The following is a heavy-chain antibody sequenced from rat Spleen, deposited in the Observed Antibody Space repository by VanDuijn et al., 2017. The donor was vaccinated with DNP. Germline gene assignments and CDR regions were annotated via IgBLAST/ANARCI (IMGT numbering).Heavy chain of an antibody. CDR3: ARGLNYGGYNYYWYFDF. Sequence: EVQLQESGPGLVKPSQSLSLTCSVTGYSITSHYWGWIRKFPGNKMEWMGYISYIGITGYNPSLNSRISITRDTSKNQFFLHLNSVTTEDTATYYCARGLNYGGYNYYWYFDFWGPGTMVTVSS. CDR2: ISYIGIT. J-gene: IGHJ1*01. D-gene: IGHD1-11*01. CDR1: GYSITSHY. V-gene: IGHV3-1*01.